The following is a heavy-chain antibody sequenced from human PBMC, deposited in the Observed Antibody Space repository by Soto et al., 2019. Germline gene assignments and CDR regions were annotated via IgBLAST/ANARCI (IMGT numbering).Heavy chain of an antibody. Sequence: QVQLVQSGAEVKKPGSSVKVSCKASGGTFSSYTISWVRQATGQGLEWMGRIIPILGIANYAQKFQGRVTITADKSTSTAYMELSSLRSEDTAVYYCARDLMGTESWDYWGQGTLVTVSS. CDR2: IIPILGIA. D-gene: IGHD2-8*01. CDR1: GGTFSSYT. V-gene: IGHV1-69*08. CDR3: ARDLMGTESWDY. J-gene: IGHJ4*02.